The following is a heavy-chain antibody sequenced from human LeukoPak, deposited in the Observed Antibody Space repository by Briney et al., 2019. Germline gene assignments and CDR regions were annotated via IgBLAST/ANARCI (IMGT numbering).Heavy chain of an antibody. Sequence: SETLSLTCTVSGESISGFYWTWIRQPPGKGLEWIGYIYYSGSTNYNPSLKSRVTISVDTSKNQFSLKLSSVTAADTAVYYCARVPQTGSSSWYDGEWFDPWGQGTLVTVSS. CDR2: IYYSGST. CDR3: ARVPQTGSSSWYDGEWFDP. V-gene: IGHV4-59*08. CDR1: GESISGFY. J-gene: IGHJ5*02. D-gene: IGHD6-13*01.